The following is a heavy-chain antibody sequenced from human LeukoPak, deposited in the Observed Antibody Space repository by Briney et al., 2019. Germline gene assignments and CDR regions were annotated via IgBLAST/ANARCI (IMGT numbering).Heavy chain of an antibody. J-gene: IGHJ4*02. CDR2: IYTSGNT. CDR3: TRGFLQIDY. CDR1: GGSISNYF. V-gene: IGHV4-4*09. Sequence: SETLSLTCTVSGGSISNYFWTWIRQPPGKGLEWIGYIYTSGNTNYNPSLESRVTKSVGTSKNQFSLRLNSVTAADTAVYYCTRGFLQIDYWGQGTLVTVSS.